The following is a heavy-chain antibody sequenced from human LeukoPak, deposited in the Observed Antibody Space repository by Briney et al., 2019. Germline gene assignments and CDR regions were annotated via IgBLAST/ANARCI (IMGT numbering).Heavy chain of an antibody. CDR1: GFTFSTYA. J-gene: IGHJ4*02. Sequence: PGGSLRLSCTASGFTFSTYAMNWVRQAPGKGLEWVSATSGSGGGTYYADSVKGRFTVSRDNSKNTLYLQMNSLRAEDTAVYYCAKGLTRTTSCYDGCDYWGQGTLVTVSS. CDR3: AKGLTRTTSCYDGCDY. D-gene: IGHD2-2*01. V-gene: IGHV3-23*01. CDR2: TSGSGGGT.